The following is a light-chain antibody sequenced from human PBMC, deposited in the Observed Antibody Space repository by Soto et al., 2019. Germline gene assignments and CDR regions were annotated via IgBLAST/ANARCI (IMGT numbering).Light chain of an antibody. J-gene: IGKJ1*01. Sequence: EIVGTQSPGTLSLAPGERATLSCRASQSVSSSFLAWYQQKPGQAPSLHSYRASSRATGIPDRFSGSGSGTDFTLTISRLGPEDFAVYYCQQYGSSPWTFGQGTTVEIK. CDR3: QQYGSSPWT. CDR1: QSVSSSF. V-gene: IGKV3-20*01. CDR2: RAS.